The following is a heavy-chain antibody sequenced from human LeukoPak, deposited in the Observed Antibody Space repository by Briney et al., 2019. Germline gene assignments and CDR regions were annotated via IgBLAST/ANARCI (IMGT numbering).Heavy chain of an antibody. J-gene: IGHJ3*02. V-gene: IGHV1-18*01. CDR2: ISAYNGNT. CDR1: GYTFTSYG. Sequence: GASVTVSCKASGYTFTSYGISWVRQAPGQGLEWMGWISAYNGNTNYAQKLQGRVTMTTDTSTSTAYMELRSLRSDDTAVYYCARDTVTFGGVILLDDAFDIWGQGTMVTVSS. CDR3: ARDTVTFGGVILLDDAFDI. D-gene: IGHD3-16*02.